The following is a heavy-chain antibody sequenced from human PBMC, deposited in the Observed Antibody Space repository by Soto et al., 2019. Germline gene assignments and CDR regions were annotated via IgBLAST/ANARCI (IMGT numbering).Heavy chain of an antibody. V-gene: IGHV3-7*04. CDR3: SGGVGDAF. D-gene: IGHD1-26*01. CDR1: ESTVSRDW. J-gene: IGHJ4*02. Sequence: EVHLVESGGGLVQTGGSLRLSCAIFESTVSRDWMNWVRQAPGKGLEWVAHINQDGSEKYYVDSVKGRFTISRDNAKKSMFLPMKSLRPAGTGIYYCSGGVGDAFWGQGTLVTVSS. CDR2: INQDGSEK.